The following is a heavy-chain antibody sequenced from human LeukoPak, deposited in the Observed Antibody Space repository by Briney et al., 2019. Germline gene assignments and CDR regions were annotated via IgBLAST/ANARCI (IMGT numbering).Heavy chain of an antibody. V-gene: IGHV3-21*01. CDR2: ISSSSIYI. J-gene: IGHJ3*02. D-gene: IGHD5-24*01. CDR3: ARGRDGYNLVDAFAI. Sequence: PGGSLRLSCAASGFTFSNYRMNWVRQAPGKGLEGVSSISSSSIYIYYADSLKGRFTISRDNAKNSLYLQMNSRRAEDTAVYYCARGRDGYNLVDAFAIWGQGIMVTVSS. CDR1: GFTFSNYR.